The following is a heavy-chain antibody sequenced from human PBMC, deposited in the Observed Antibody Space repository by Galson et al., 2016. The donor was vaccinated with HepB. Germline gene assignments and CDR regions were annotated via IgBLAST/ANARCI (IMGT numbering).Heavy chain of an antibody. CDR2: ISYGGTT. V-gene: IGHV3-53*01. D-gene: IGHD2-2*02. CDR1: GFTVSSTY. J-gene: IGHJ5*02. Sequence: SLRLSCAAFGFTVSSTYMTWVRQAPGKGLEWVSLISYGGTTYYAESVKGRFTISRDNSNNILYLQMNSLRAEDTAVYYCVRAPALPAPSPWGQGTLVTVSS. CDR3: VRAPALPAPSP.